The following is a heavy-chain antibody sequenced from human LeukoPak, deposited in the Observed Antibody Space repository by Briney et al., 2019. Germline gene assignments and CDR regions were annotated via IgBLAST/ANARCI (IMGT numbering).Heavy chain of an antibody. Sequence: PGGSLRLSCAASGFTFSSDWMSWARQAPGKGLEWVANMNQDGRDKSYVDSVRGRFTISRDNARNSLYLQMNSLRAEDTAMYYCAGGAGYWGQGTLVTVSS. J-gene: IGHJ4*02. CDR3: AGGAGY. CDR1: GFTFSSDW. CDR2: MNQDGRDK. V-gene: IGHV3-7*01.